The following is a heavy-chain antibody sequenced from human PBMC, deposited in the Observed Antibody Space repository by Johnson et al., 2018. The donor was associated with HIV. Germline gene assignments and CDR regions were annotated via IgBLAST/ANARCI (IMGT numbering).Heavy chain of an antibody. D-gene: IGHD2-21*01. V-gene: IGHV3-74*03. CDR3: AKVDCGGDACAGYDPFDL. CDR2: IYNDGSRT. CDR1: GFAFRTYW. Sequence: VQLVESGGGLVQPGGSLRLSCAASGFAFRTYWMVWVRQVPGKRPVWVARIYNDGSRTTYADSVRGRFTISRDNAKYTVDLQMNSLRVEETAVYYCAKVDCGGDACAGYDPFDLWGQGTLVTVSS. J-gene: IGHJ3*01.